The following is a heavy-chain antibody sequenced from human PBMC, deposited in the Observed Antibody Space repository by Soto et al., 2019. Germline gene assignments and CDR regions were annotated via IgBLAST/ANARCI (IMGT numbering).Heavy chain of an antibody. D-gene: IGHD2-2*01. CDR3: ARGIDCSSTSCLDDYYYYYMDV. Sequence: SQTLSLTGAISGDSVSSNSAAWNWIRQSPSRGLEWLGRTYYRSKWYNDYAVSVKSRITINPDTSKNQFSLQLNSVTPEDTAVYYCARGIDCSSTSCLDDYYYYYMDVWGKGTTVTVSS. CDR1: GDSVSSNSAA. CDR2: TYYRSKWYN. J-gene: IGHJ6*03. V-gene: IGHV6-1*01.